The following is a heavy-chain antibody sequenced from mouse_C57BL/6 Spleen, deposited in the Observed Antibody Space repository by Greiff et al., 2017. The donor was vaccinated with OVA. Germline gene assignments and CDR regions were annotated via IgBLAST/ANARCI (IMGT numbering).Heavy chain of an antibody. CDR1: GFTFTDYY. CDR3: VKAVRDGYYNAMDY. CDR2: IRNKANGYTT. D-gene: IGHD2-3*01. J-gene: IGHJ4*01. Sequence: EVQRVESGGGLVQPGASLRLSCAASGFTFTDYYMSWVRQPPGKAPEWLALIRNKANGYTTEYTASVKGRFTISRDNSQNILYLQMNTLRAEDSATYYCVKAVRDGYYNAMDYWGQGTSVTVSS. V-gene: IGHV7-4*01.